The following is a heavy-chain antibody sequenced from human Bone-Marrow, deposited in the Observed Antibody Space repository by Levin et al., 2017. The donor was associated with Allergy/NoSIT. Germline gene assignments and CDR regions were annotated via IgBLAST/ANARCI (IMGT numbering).Heavy chain of an antibody. V-gene: IGHV4-39*01. CDR1: GVSISSTNYY. CDR3: ASRYGYRFDY. Sequence: PSETLSLTCTVSGVSISSTNYYWDWIRQSPGKGLEWIGDIFHTGSTYDNPSLKSRLTISVDTSKNQFSLKLTSVTAADSALYYCASRYGYRFDYWGQGIWVTVSS. J-gene: IGHJ4*02. D-gene: IGHD5-18*01. CDR2: IFHTGST.